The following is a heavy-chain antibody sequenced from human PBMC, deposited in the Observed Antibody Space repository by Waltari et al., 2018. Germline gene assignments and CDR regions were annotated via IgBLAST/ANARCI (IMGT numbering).Heavy chain of an antibody. D-gene: IGHD5-18*01. CDR3: ARDKTAMGPYGMDV. CDR1: GFTFSRYG. V-gene: IGHV3-33*01. J-gene: IGHJ6*02. Sequence: QVQLVESGGGVVQPGRSLRLSCAASGFTFSRYGMHWVRQAPGKGWEWVAVIWYDGSNKYYADSVKGRFTISRDNSKNTLYLQMNSLRAEDTAVYYCARDKTAMGPYGMDVWGQGTTVTVSS. CDR2: IWYDGSNK.